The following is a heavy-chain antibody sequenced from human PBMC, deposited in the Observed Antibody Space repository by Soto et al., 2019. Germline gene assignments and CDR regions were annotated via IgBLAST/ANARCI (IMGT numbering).Heavy chain of an antibody. CDR2: ISSSSSTI. D-gene: IGHD3-3*01. CDR3: ARVRTDTIFGVVVYYYYYYMDV. J-gene: IGHJ6*03. V-gene: IGHV3-48*01. Sequence: EVQLVESGGGLVQPGGSLRLSCAASGFTFSSYSMNWVRQAPGKGLEWVSYISSSSSTIYYADSVKGRFTISRDNAKNSLYLQMNSLRAEHTAVYYCARVRTDTIFGVVVYYYYYYMDVWGKGTTVTVSS. CDR1: GFTFSSYS.